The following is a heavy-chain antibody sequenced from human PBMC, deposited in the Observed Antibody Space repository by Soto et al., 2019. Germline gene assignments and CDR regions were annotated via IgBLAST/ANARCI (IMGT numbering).Heavy chain of an antibody. CDR2: IYYSGSS. Sequence: SETLSLTCTVSGGSISSSSYYWGWIRQPPGKGLEWIGSIYYSGSSYYNPSLKSRVTISVDTSKNQFSLKLSSVTAADTAVYYCARLTLLWFGESYGMDVWGQGTTVTVSS. D-gene: IGHD3-10*01. CDR3: ARLTLLWFGESYGMDV. V-gene: IGHV4-39*01. CDR1: GGSISSSSYY. J-gene: IGHJ6*02.